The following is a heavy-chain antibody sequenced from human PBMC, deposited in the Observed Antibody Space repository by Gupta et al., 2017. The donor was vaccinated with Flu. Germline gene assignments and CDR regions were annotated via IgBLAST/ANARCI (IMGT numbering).Heavy chain of an antibody. CDR2: MNPNSGNT. CDR3: ARGRRGLRQQLVRTRGDWFDP. J-gene: IGHJ5*02. V-gene: IGHV1-8*01. D-gene: IGHD6-13*01. Sequence: EWMGWMNPNSGNTGYAQKFQGGVTMTRNTSISTAYMELSSLRSEDTAVYYWARGRRGLRQQLVRTRGDWFDPWGQGTLVTVSS.